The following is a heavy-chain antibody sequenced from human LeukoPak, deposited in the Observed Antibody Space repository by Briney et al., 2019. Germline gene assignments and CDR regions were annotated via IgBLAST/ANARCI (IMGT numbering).Heavy chain of an antibody. CDR1: GYTFTSYA. CDR3: ARGEYDILTGYHPPFDY. J-gene: IGHJ4*02. D-gene: IGHD3-9*01. Sequence: ASVKVSCKASGYTFTSYAMNWVRQAPGQGLEWMGWINPNSGGTNYAQKFQGRVTMTTDTSTSTAYMELRSLRSDDTAVYYCARGEYDILTGYHPPFDYWGQGTLVTVSS. CDR2: INPNSGGT. V-gene: IGHV1-2*02.